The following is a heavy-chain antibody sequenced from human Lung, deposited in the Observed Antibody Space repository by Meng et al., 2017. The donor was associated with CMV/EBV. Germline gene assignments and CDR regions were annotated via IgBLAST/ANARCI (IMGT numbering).Heavy chain of an antibody. CDR1: GYTFNDYY. J-gene: IGHJ4*02. V-gene: IGHV1-46*02. CDR3: ARGDGGNGSDY. CDR2: INPSGGST. Sequence: QGQRGQSGAGVKNPGASVKVSCKASGYTFNDYYVHWVRQAPGQGLEWMGVINPSGGSTNYAQKFQGRLTMTRDTSTSTVYMELSSLRSEDTAVYYCARGDGGNGSDYWGQGTLVTVSS. D-gene: IGHD4-23*01.